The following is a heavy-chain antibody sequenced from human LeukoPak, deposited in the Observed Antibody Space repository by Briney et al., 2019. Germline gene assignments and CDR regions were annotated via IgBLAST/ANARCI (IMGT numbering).Heavy chain of an antibody. Sequence: PSETLSLTCTVSGGSISSYYWSWIRQPAGKGLEWIGRFHPSGSANYNPSLNSRLTVSVDTSKNQFFLRLSSVTAADTAVYYCAREEVRGLPSDYWFDPWGPGTLVTVSS. CDR2: FHPSGSA. CDR1: GGSISSYY. V-gene: IGHV4-4*07. D-gene: IGHD3-10*01. CDR3: AREEVRGLPSDYWFDP. J-gene: IGHJ5*02.